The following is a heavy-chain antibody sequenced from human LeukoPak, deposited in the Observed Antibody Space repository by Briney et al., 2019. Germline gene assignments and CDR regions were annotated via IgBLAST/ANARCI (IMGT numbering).Heavy chain of an antibody. CDR1: SGSFSGYF. CDR3: ARRIGVATTLDY. V-gene: IGHV4-34*12. J-gene: IGHJ4*02. Sequence: PSETPSPTWAVYSGSFSGYFWGWIRQPPGEGLGWIGKIVHSGSTNYNPSLKSRVTISVDTSKKQFSLKLSSVTAADTAVYFCARRIGVATTLDYWGQGTLVTVSS. D-gene: IGHD6-19*01. CDR2: IVHSGST.